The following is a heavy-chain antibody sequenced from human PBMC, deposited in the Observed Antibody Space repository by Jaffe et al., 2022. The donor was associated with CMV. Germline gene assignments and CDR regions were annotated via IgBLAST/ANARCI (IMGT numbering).Heavy chain of an antibody. CDR2: INSDGSST. CDR1: GFTFSSYW. Sequence: EVQLVESGGGLVQPGGSLRLSCAASGFTFSSYWMHWVRQAPGKGLVWVSRINSDGSSTSYADSVKGRFTISRDNAKNTLYLQMNSLRAEDTAVYYCARDSITIFGVAPGDYFDYWGQGTLVTVSS. D-gene: IGHD3-3*01. CDR3: ARDSITIFGVAPGDYFDY. J-gene: IGHJ4*02. V-gene: IGHV3-74*01.